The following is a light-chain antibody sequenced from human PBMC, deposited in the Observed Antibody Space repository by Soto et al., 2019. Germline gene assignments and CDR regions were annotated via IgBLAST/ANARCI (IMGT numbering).Light chain of an antibody. J-gene: IGKJ1*01. CDR2: HAS. CDR3: QHYNSYSEA. CDR1: QSISNW. V-gene: IGKV1-5*01. Sequence: DIQMTQSPSTRPSSVGDRVTITCRASQSISNWLAWYQQKPGTAPKVLIYHASNLQSGVPSRFSGSGSGTEFTLTISSLKNDDFATYYCQHYNSYSEAFGQGTKVDIK.